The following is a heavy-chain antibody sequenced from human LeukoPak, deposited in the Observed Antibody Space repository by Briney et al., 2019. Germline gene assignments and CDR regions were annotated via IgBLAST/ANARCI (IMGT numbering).Heavy chain of an antibody. CDR1: GGSISSGGYY. J-gene: IGHJ5*02. CDR2: IYYSGST. V-gene: IGHV4-31*03. D-gene: IGHD3-22*01. Sequence: SQTLSLTCTVSGGSISSGGYYWSWIRQHPGKGLEWIGHIYYSGSTYYNPSLKSRVTISVDTSKNQFSLKLSSVTAADTAVYYCARLNYYDSSGYQTWFDPWGQGTLVTVSS. CDR3: ARLNYYDSSGYQTWFDP.